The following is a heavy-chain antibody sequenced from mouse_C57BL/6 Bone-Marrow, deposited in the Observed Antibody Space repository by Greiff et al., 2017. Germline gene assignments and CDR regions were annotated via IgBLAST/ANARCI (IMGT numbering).Heavy chain of an antibody. D-gene: IGHD1-1*01. CDR1: GFTFSSYA. CDR2: ISDGGSYT. CDR3: ARAYYYGSSYYYAMDY. J-gene: IGHJ4*01. V-gene: IGHV5-4*03. Sequence: EVMLVESGGGLVKPGGSLKLSCAASGFTFSSYAMSWVRQTPEKRLEWVATISDGGSYTYSPDNVKGRFTISRDNAKNNLYLQMSHLKSEDTAMYYCARAYYYGSSYYYAMDYWGQGTSVTVSS.